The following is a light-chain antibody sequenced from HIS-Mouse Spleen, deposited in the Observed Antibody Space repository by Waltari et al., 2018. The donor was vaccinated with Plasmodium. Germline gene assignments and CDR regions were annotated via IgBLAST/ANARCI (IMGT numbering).Light chain of an antibody. CDR3: LLYYGGARV. J-gene: IGLJ3*02. CDR2: STS. CDR1: TGQVTSGYY. Sequence: TVVTQEPSLTVSPGGTVPLTCASRTGQVTSGYYPNWFQQKPGQAPRALIYSTSNKPSWTPARCSGSLLGGKAALTLSGVQPEDEAEYYCLLYYGGARVFGGGTKLTVL. V-gene: IGLV7-43*01.